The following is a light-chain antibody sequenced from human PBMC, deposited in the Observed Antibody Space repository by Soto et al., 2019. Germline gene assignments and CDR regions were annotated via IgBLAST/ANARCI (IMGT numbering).Light chain of an antibody. CDR2: EVS. Sequence: QSALTQPASVSGSPGQSITISCTGTSSDVGGYNYVSWYQQHPGKAPKLMIYEVSNRPSGVSNRFSGSKSGNTASLTISGLQAEDEADYYCSSYTSSSTRPVFGTGTNVTVL. J-gene: IGLJ1*01. CDR1: SSDVGGYNY. CDR3: SSYTSSSTRPV. V-gene: IGLV2-14*01.